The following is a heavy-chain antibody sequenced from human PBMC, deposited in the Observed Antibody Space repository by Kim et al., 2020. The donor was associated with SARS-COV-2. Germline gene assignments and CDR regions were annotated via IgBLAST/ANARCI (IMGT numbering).Heavy chain of an antibody. CDR3: AKVGGYYGSGSYYIHYFDY. J-gene: IGHJ4*02. Sequence: GGSLRLSCAASGFTFSSYAMSWVRQAPGKGLEWVSAISGSGGSTYYADSVKGRFTISRDNSKNTLYLQMNSLRAEDTAVYYCAKVGGYYGSGSYYIHYFDYWDQGTLVTVSS. CDR2: ISGSGGST. D-gene: IGHD3-10*01. V-gene: IGHV3-23*01. CDR1: GFTFSSYA.